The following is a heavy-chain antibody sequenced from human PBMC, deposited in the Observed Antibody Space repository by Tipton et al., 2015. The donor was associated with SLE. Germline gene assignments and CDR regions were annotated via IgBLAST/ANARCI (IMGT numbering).Heavy chain of an antibody. V-gene: IGHV3-74*01. CDR3: VRGRGQPDAFNL. CDR2: ASHDGGHI. J-gene: IGHJ3*01. Sequence: SLRLSCVASGSSFRDYWMYWLCQIPGKGLVCVSRASHDGGHIIYADSVKGRFTVSRDNAKNTMYLQMNSLRGEDTALYYCVRGRGQPDAFNLWGEGTLVTV. CDR1: GSSFRDYW. D-gene: IGHD3-10*01.